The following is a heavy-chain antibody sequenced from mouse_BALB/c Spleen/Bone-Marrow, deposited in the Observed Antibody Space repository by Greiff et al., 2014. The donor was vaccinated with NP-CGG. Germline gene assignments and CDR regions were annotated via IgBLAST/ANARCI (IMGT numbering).Heavy chain of an antibody. J-gene: IGHJ2*01. CDR1: GYTFSNYW. CDR3: ARASVVPYYFDF. Sequence: SGAELMKPGASVKISCKATGYTFSNYWIDWVKQRPGHGLEWIGEILPGSGTANYNEKFKGKATFTADTSSNTAYMQLSSLTSEDSALYYCARASVVPYYFDFWGQGTTLTASS. D-gene: IGHD1-1*01. V-gene: IGHV1-9*01. CDR2: ILPGSGTA.